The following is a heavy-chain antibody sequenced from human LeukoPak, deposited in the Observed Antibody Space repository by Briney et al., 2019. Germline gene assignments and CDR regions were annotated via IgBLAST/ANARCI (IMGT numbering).Heavy chain of an antibody. D-gene: IGHD4-17*01. Sequence: PSETLSLTCTVSGGSISSGDYYWSWIRQPPGKGLEWIGYIYYSGSTYYNPSLKSRVTISVDTSKNQFSLKLSSVTAADTAVYYCARAHDYGDYVNYYYGMDVWGKGTTVTDSS. CDR1: GGSISSGDYY. CDR2: IYYSGST. J-gene: IGHJ6*04. CDR3: ARAHDYGDYVNYYYGMDV. V-gene: IGHV4-30-4*01.